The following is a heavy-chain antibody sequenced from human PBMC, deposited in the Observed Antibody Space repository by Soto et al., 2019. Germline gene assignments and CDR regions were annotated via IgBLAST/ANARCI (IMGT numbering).Heavy chain of an antibody. Sequence: QVQLQESGPGLVKPSETLSLTCTVSGGSVSSGSYYWNWIRQPPGKGLEWIGYIDNSGSTKYNPSLKRRVTISVDTSRNNFSLKLSSVTAADTAVYYCARADIVGTGFFDYWGQGTLVTVSS. CDR2: IDNSGST. V-gene: IGHV4-61*01. CDR3: ARADIVGTGFFDY. CDR1: GGSVSSGSYY. J-gene: IGHJ4*02. D-gene: IGHD5-12*01.